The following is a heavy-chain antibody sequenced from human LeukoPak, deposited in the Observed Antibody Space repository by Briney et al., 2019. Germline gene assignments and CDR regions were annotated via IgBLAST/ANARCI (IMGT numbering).Heavy chain of an antibody. CDR3: ARVYDSSGYYSPYFDY. CDR1: GFTFSSYA. D-gene: IGHD3-22*01. CDR2: ISGSGGST. J-gene: IGHJ4*02. V-gene: IGHV3-23*01. Sequence: PGGSLRLSCEASGFTFSSYAMSWVRQAPGKGLEWVSAISGSGGSTYYADSVKGRFTISRDNAKNSLYLQMNSLRAEDTAVYYCARVYDSSGYYSPYFDYWGQGTLVTVSS.